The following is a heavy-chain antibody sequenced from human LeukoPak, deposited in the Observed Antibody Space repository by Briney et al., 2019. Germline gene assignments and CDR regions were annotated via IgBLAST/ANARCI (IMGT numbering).Heavy chain of an antibody. CDR2: IYHSGST. Sequence: PSETLSLTCAVSGGSISSGGYSWSWIRQPPGKGLEWIGYIYHSGSTYYNPSLKSRATISVDRSKNQFSLKLSSVTAADTAVYYCARGYSDYPSEYWFDPWGQGTLVTVSS. V-gene: IGHV4-30-2*01. J-gene: IGHJ5*02. D-gene: IGHD6-13*01. CDR1: GGSISSGGYS. CDR3: ARGYSDYPSEYWFDP.